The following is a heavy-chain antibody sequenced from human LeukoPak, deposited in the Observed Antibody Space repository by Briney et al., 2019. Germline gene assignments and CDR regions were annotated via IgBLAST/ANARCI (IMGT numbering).Heavy chain of an antibody. D-gene: IGHD3-22*01. Sequence: SQTLSLTCTVSGGSISSGSYYWSWIRQPAGKGLEWIGRIYTSGSTHYNPSLKSRVTISVDTSKNQFSLKLSSVTAADTAVYYCARDRGYYYDSSGYWMGGWIDYWGQGTLVTVSS. CDR1: GGSISSGSYY. CDR2: IYTSGST. CDR3: ARDRGYYYDSSGYWMGGWIDY. V-gene: IGHV4-61*02. J-gene: IGHJ4*02.